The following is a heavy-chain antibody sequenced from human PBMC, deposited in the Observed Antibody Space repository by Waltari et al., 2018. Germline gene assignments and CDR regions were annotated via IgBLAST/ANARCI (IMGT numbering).Heavy chain of an antibody. CDR2: IYPGYSDT. J-gene: IGHJ6*02. CDR3: ARGYCSSTSCYPGMDV. CDR1: GYSFTSYW. V-gene: IGHV5-51*01. Sequence: EVQLVQSGAEVKKPGESLKISCKGSGYSFTSYWIGWVRQMPGKGLEWMGIIYPGYSDTRYSPSFQGQVTISADKSIRTAYLQWSSLKASDTAMYYCARGYCSSTSCYPGMDVWGQGTTVTVSS. D-gene: IGHD2-2*01.